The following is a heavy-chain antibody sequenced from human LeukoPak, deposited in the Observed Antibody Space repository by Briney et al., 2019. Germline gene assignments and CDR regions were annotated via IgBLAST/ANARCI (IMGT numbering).Heavy chain of an antibody. D-gene: IGHD2-8*01. CDR2: IYPGDSDT. J-gene: IGHJ6*03. V-gene: IGHV5-51*01. CDR1: GYSFTSYW. CDR3: ARHSVNGQDGHYYYYMDV. Sequence: GESLKISCKGSGYSFTSYWIGWVRQMPGKGLEWMGIIYPGDSDTRYSPSFQGQVTISADKSISTAYLQWSSLKASDTAMYYCARHSVNGQDGHYYYYMDVWGKGTTVTVSS.